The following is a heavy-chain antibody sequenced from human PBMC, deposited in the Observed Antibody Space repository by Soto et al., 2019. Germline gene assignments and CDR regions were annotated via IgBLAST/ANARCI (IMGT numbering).Heavy chain of an antibody. CDR3: AKDHLPSGSGDPGVDY. CDR2: ISGSGGST. V-gene: IGHV3-23*01. J-gene: IGHJ4*02. D-gene: IGHD4-17*01. CDR1: GFTFSSYA. Sequence: EVQLLESGGGLVQPGGSLRLSCAASGFTFSSYAMSWVRQAPGKGLEWVSAISGSGGSTYYADSVKGRFTISRDNSKNTLYLQMNSLRAEDTAVYYCAKDHLPSGSGDPGVDYWGQGTLVTVSS.